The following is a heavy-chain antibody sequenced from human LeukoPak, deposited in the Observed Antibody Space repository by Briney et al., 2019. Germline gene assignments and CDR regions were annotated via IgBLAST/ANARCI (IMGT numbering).Heavy chain of an antibody. D-gene: IGHD2-21*02. CDR3: ARGIDSLAYCGGDCYSGIDY. CDR2: ISAYNGNT. CDR1: GYTFTSYG. J-gene: IGHJ4*02. Sequence: GASVKVSCKASGYTFTSYGISWVRQAPGRGLEWMGWISAYNGNTNYAQKLQGRVTMTTDTSTSTAYMELRSLRSDDTAVYYCARGIDSLAYCGGDCYSGIDYWGQGTLVTVSS. V-gene: IGHV1-18*01.